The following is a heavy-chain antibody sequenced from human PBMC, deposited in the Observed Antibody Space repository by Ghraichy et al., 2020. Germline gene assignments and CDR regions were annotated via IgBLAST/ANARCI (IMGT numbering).Heavy chain of an antibody. CDR2: IYYSWST. J-gene: IGHJ4*02. V-gene: IGHV4-39*01. CDR3: ARQAMDIVVVVSATFDY. Sequence: ESLNISCTVSGDSISSSSDYWAWIRQPPGKGLEWIGSIYYSWSTYYNPSLKSRVTISVDTSENQFSLKLTSVTAADTAVYYCARQAMDIVVVVSATFDYWGQGTLVTVSS. D-gene: IGHD2-15*01. CDR1: GDSISSSSDY.